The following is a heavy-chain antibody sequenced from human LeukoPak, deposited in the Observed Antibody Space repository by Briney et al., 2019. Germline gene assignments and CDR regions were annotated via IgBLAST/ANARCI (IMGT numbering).Heavy chain of an antibody. CDR1: GFTFSSYS. D-gene: IGHD3-16*01. V-gene: IGHV3-21*01. J-gene: IGHJ3*02. Sequence: KSGGSLRLSCAASGFTFSSYSMNWVRQAPGKGLEWVSSISSSSSYIYYADSVKGRFTISRDNAKNSLYLQMNSLRAEDTAVYYCAGVGFESDAFDIWGQGTMVTVSS. CDR2: ISSSSSYI. CDR3: AGVGFESDAFDI.